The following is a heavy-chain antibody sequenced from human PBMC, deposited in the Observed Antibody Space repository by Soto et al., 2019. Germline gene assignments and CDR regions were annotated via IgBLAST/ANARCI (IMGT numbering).Heavy chain of an antibody. CDR2: IYYSGST. Sequence: SETLSLTCTVSGGSVSSGSYYWSWIRQPPGKGLEWIGYIYYSGSTNYNPSLKSRVTISLDTSKNQFSLKLSSVTAVDTAVYYCAREIVGLFYFDYWGQGTPVTVSS. CDR3: AREIVGLFYFDY. J-gene: IGHJ4*02. V-gene: IGHV4-61*01. CDR1: GGSVSSGSYY. D-gene: IGHD1-26*01.